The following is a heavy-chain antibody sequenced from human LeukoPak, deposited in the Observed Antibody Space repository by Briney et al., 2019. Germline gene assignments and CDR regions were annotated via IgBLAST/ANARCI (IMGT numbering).Heavy chain of an antibody. CDR3: ASLKGSTSPARDLGDY. CDR2: ISYDGSNK. D-gene: IGHD2-2*01. Sequence: GGSLRLSCAASGFTFSSYAMHWVRQAPGKGLEWVAVISYDGSNKYYADSVKGRFTISRDNSKNTLYLQMNSLRAEDTAVYYCASLKGSTSPARDLGDYWGQGTLVTVSS. CDR1: GFTFSSYA. J-gene: IGHJ4*02. V-gene: IGHV3-30*04.